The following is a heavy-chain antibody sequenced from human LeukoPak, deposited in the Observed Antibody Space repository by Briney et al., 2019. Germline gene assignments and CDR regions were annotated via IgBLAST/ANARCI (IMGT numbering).Heavy chain of an antibody. Sequence: GGSLRLSCAASGFTFSSYEMNWVRQAPEKGLEWVSYISSSGSTIYYADSVKGRFTISRDNAKNTLYLQMNSLRAEDTAVYYCARERKYDSNFDYWGQGTLVTVSS. V-gene: IGHV3-48*03. CDR2: ISSSGSTI. CDR1: GFTFSSYE. D-gene: IGHD1-1*01. CDR3: ARERKYDSNFDY. J-gene: IGHJ4*02.